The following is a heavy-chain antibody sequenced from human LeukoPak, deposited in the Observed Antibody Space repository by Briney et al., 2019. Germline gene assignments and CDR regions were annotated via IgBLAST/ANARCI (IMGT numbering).Heavy chain of an antibody. CDR2: IRYDGSNK. J-gene: IGHJ3*02. CDR1: GFTFSSYG. V-gene: IGHV3-30*02. D-gene: IGHD5-18*01. CDR3: AKDVDTALINGDAFDI. Sequence: GGSLRLSCAASGFTFSSYGMHWVRQAPGKGLEWVAFIRYDGSNKYYADSVKGRFTISRDNSKNTLYLQMNSLRAEDTAVYYCAKDVDTALINGDAFDIWGQGTMVTVFS.